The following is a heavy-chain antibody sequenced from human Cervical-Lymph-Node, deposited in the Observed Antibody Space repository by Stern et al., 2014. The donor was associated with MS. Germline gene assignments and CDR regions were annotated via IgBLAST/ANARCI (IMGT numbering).Heavy chain of an antibody. CDR3: ARDSIVGATSMFDY. J-gene: IGHJ4*02. CDR2: IYYSGST. CDR1: GGSISSGGYY. Sequence: VQLVESGPGLVKPSQTLSLTCTVSGGSISSGGYYWSWIRPHPGKGLEWIGYIYYSGSTYYNPSLKSRVTISVATSKNQFSLKLSSVTAADTAVYYCARDSIVGATSMFDYWGQGTLVTVSS. D-gene: IGHD1-26*01. V-gene: IGHV4-31*03.